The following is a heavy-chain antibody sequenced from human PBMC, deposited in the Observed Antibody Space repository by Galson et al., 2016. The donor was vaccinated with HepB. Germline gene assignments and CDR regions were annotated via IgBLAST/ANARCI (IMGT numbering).Heavy chain of an antibody. CDR3: ARARADFDFLTRYSELFYDYGMDV. CDR2: ISYHGKDK. J-gene: IGHJ6*02. V-gene: IGHV3-30*04. D-gene: IGHD3-9*01. Sequence: SLRLSCAVSGFTFTNYAMHWVRQAPGEGLEWVAFISYHGKDKYYADSVKGRFTISRDTSKSTVSLQMNNIRPEDTGVYYCARARADFDFLTRYSELFYDYGMDVWGQGTTVTVSS. CDR1: GFTFTNYA.